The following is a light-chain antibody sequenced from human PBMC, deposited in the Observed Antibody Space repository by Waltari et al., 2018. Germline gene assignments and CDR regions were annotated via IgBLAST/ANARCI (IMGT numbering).Light chain of an antibody. CDR2: SDS. Sequence: SYVLTQPPSVSVAPGETAPPPRGAHNIGTKGVHWYQQKSAQAPILVIYSDSDRPSGIPERFSGSNSGNTATLTISRVEAGDEAAYYCQVWDTTTDHRWVFGGGTKLTVL. V-gene: IGLV3-21*04. CDR1: NIGTKG. J-gene: IGLJ3*02. CDR3: QVWDTTTDHRWV.